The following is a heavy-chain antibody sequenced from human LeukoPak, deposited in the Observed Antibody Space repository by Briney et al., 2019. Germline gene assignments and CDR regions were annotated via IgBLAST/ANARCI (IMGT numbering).Heavy chain of an antibody. CDR2: ISSSSSYI. CDR3: AREEALSGSFDY. V-gene: IGHV3-21*01. J-gene: IGHJ4*02. D-gene: IGHD2-15*01. CDR1: GFTFSSYS. Sequence: GGSLRLSCAASGFTFSSYSMNWVRQAPGKRLGWVSSISSSSSYIYYADSVKGRFTISRDNAKNSLYLQMNSLRAEDTAVYYCAREEALSGSFDYWGQGTLVTVSS.